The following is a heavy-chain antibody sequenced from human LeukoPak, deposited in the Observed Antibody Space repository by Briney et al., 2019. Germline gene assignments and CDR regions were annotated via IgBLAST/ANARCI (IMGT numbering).Heavy chain of an antibody. D-gene: IGHD1-26*01. J-gene: IGHJ5*02. CDR3: ARHLIVGATSSFDP. Sequence: KPSETLSLTCTVSGGSISSYYWSWIRQPPGKGLEWIGYIYTSGSTNYNPSLKSRVTISVDTSKNQFSLKLSSVTAADTAVYYCARHLIVGATSSFDPWGQGTLVTVSS. V-gene: IGHV4-4*09. CDR1: GGSISSYY. CDR2: IYTSGST.